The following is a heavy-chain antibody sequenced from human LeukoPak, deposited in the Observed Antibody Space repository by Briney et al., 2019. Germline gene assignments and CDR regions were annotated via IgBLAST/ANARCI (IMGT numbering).Heavy chain of an antibody. J-gene: IGHJ4*02. D-gene: IGHD3-22*01. CDR1: GGSISGGRYY. Sequence: SETLSLTCSVSGGSISGGRYYWNWIRQPAGRALEWIGRIYPSGSTNYNTSLKSRVTISVDTSKNQFSLKLSSVTAADTAVYYCARDVGYTTGPYYYDSSGYGHWGQGTLVTVSS. CDR2: IYPSGST. CDR3: ARDVGYTTGPYYYDSSGYGH. V-gene: IGHV4-61*02.